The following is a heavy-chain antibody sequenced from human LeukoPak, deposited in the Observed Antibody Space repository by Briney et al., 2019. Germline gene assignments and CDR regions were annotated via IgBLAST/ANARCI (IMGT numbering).Heavy chain of an antibody. D-gene: IGHD2-2*01. Sequence: PGGSLRLSCAASGFTFSNYAMHRVRQAPGKGLEYVSTITSNGDRRYYANSVKGRFSISRDNFKNTLYLQMGSLRAEDMAVYYCAREFCNTLSCYQAFGYWGQGTLVTVSS. CDR2: ITSNGDRR. CDR3: AREFCNTLSCYQAFGY. J-gene: IGHJ4*02. CDR1: GFTFSNYA. V-gene: IGHV3-64*01.